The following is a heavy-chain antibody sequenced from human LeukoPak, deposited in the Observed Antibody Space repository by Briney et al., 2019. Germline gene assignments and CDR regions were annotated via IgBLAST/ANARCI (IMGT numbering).Heavy chain of an antibody. Sequence: PGGSLRLSCAASGFTFRSFGMSWVRQAPGKGLEWVSAISSGGATTYYTDSVKGRFTVSRDDSKTTLYLQMNNLGAEDTAVYYCAKGFDPDGFWGQGTLVTVSS. CDR3: AKGFDPDGF. J-gene: IGHJ4*02. CDR1: GFTFRSFG. D-gene: IGHD3-9*01. CDR2: ISSGGATT. V-gene: IGHV3-23*01.